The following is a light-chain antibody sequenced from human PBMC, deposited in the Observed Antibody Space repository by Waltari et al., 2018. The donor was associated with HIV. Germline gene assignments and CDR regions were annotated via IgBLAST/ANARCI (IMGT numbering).Light chain of an antibody. Sequence: QSVLTQPPSTSGTPGQRVTISCSGSSSNIGANWVCWLQQLPGPAPKLLIYRNNQRPSGVPDRYSASKSGTSASLAISDLRADDEADYYCAAWDDNLSAVVFGGRTKLSVL. J-gene: IGLJ2*01. V-gene: IGLV1-47*01. CDR3: AAWDDNLSAVV. CDR2: RNN. CDR1: SSNIGANW.